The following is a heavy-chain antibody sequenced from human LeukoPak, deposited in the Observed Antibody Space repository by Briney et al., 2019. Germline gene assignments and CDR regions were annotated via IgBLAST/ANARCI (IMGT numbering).Heavy chain of an antibody. CDR2: VNHSGRT. Sequence: SETLSLTCAVYGGSFSANYWNWIRQSPGKGLEWIGEVNHSGRTNYNPSLKSRVTISVDTSKNQFSLKLSSVTAADTAVYYCARVVGYCSGGSCYSRHFQHWGQGTLVTVSS. J-gene: IGHJ1*01. CDR3: ARVVGYCSGGSCYSRHFQH. D-gene: IGHD2-15*01. CDR1: GGSFSANY. V-gene: IGHV4-34*01.